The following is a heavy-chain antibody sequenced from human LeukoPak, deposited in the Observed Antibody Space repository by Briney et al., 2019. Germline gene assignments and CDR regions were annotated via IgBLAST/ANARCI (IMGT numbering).Heavy chain of an antibody. V-gene: IGHV3-21*01. CDR2: ISRSSSHI. D-gene: IGHD1-1*01. J-gene: IGHJ3*02. CDR1: GFTFSSYS. CDR3: ARDRAGTVPFDI. Sequence: KPGGSLRLSCAASGFTFSSYSMNWVRQAPGKGLEWVSSISRSSSHIYFADSVKGRFTISRDNAKNSLHLQMNSLRVEDTAVYYCARDRAGTVPFDIWGQGTMVIVSS.